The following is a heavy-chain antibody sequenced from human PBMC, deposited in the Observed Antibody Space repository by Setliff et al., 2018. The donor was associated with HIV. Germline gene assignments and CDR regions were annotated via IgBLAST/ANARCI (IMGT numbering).Heavy chain of an antibody. CDR3: VRDGREVPGTFRQFDP. Sequence: PGGSLRLSCAASGFTFSFHAMTWVRQAPGKGLEWVSYIGISGDDVHYADSGKGRFYISRDNAKSSLSLQMNSLRVEDTAVYYCVRDGREVPGTFRQFDPWGQGTLVTVSS. D-gene: IGHD6-19*01. V-gene: IGHV3-21*05. J-gene: IGHJ5*02. CDR2: IGISGDDV. CDR1: GFTFSFHA.